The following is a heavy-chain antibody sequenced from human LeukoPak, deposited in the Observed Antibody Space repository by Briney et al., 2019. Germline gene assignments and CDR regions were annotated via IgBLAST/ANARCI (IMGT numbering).Heavy chain of an antibody. Sequence: GESLKISCQGSGYSFTSYWIGWVRQMPGKGLEWMGTIYPGDSDTRYSPSLQGQVTISADKSISTAYLQWNSLKDSDTAMYYCARLSGTTWSFDYWGQGTLVTVSS. CDR1: GYSFTSYW. D-gene: IGHD1-1*01. CDR3: ARLSGTTWSFDY. CDR2: IYPGDSDT. V-gene: IGHV5-51*01. J-gene: IGHJ4*02.